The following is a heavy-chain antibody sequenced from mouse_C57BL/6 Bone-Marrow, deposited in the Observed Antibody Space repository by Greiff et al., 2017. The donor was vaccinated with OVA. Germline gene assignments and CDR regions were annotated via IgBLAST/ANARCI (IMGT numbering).Heavy chain of an antibody. CDR3: ARNYYGSSVDY. D-gene: IGHD1-1*01. J-gene: IGHJ2*01. Sequence: QVQLQQPGAELVKPGASVKLSCKASGYTFTSYWMHWVKQRPEQGLEWIGMIHPNSGSTNYNEKFKSKATLTVDKSSSTAYMQLSSLTSEDSAVYYCARNYYGSSVDYWGQGTTLTVSS. V-gene: IGHV1-64*01. CDR2: IHPNSGST. CDR1: GYTFTSYW.